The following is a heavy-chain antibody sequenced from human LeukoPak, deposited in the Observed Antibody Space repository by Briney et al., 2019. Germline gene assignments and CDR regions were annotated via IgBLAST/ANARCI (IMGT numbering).Heavy chain of an antibody. CDR1: GVSFSGYY. V-gene: IGHV4-34*01. CDR3: ASPPSVTDY. CDR2: INHSGST. D-gene: IGHD4-17*01. Sequence: SETLSLTCAVYGVSFSGYYWSWIRQPPGKGLEWIGEINHSGSTNYNPSLKSRVTISVDTSKNQFSLKLSSVTAADTAVYYCASPPSVTDYWGQGTLVTVSS. J-gene: IGHJ4*02.